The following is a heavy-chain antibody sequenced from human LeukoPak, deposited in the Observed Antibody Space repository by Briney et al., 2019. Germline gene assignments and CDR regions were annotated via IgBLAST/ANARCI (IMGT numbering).Heavy chain of an antibody. D-gene: IGHD3-22*01. CDR2: INHSGST. CDR3: ARGSRWLPFDY. V-gene: IGHV4-34*01. Sequence: PSETLSLTCAVYGGSFSGYYWSWIRQPPGKGLEWIGEINHSGSTNYNPSLKSRVIISVDTSKNQFSLKLSSVTAADTAVYYCARGSRWLPFDYWGQGTLVTVSS. CDR1: GGSFSGYY. J-gene: IGHJ4*02.